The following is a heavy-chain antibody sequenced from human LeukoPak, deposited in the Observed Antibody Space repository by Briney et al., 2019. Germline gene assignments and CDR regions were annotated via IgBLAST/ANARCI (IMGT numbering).Heavy chain of an antibody. CDR1: GFTFSPHA. V-gene: IGHV3-30-3*01. Sequence: GGSLRLSCAASGFTFSPHAMHWVRQAPGKGLKWVAVISSDGSDKYYADTVQGRFTISRDNSKNTMYLQMNSLRAEDTAVYYCAKDPSFSPYCSGGSCVDYWGQGTLVTVSS. D-gene: IGHD2-15*01. CDR3: AKDPSFSPYCSGGSCVDY. CDR2: ISSDGSDK. J-gene: IGHJ4*02.